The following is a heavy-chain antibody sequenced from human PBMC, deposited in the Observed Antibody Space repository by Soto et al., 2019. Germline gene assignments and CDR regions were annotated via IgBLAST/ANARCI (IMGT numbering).Heavy chain of an antibody. V-gene: IGHV3-21*01. CDR1: GFTFSSYS. J-gene: IGHJ6*02. D-gene: IGHD6-13*01. Sequence: PGGSLRLSCAASGFTFSSYSMNWVRQAPGKGLEWVSSISSSSSYIYYADSVKGRFTISRDNAKNSLYLQMNSLRAEDTAVYYCAREPSGLAAAGTFYYYGMDVWGQGTTVTVSS. CDR2: ISSSSSYI. CDR3: AREPSGLAAAGTFYYYGMDV.